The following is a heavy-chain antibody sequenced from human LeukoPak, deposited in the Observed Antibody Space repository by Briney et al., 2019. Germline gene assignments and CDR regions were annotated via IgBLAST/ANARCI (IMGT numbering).Heavy chain of an antibody. CDR1: GYTFTSYD. V-gene: IGHV1-8*01. D-gene: IGHD7-27*01. Sequence: GASVKVSCKASGYTFTSYDINWVRQATGQGLEWMGWMNPNSGNTGYAQKFQGRVTMTRNTSISTAYMELSSLRSEDTAVYYCAGDLGPHNYYYYYMDVWGKGTTVTVSS. CDR3: AGDLGPHNYYYYYMDV. J-gene: IGHJ6*03. CDR2: MNPNSGNT.